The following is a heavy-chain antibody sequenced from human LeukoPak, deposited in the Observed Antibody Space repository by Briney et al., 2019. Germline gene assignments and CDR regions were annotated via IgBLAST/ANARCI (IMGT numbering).Heavy chain of an antibody. V-gene: IGHV5-51*01. Sequence: GESLKISCKGSGYSFTSYWIAWVRQMPGKGREWMGMIYPADSDTRYSPSFQGQVTISADKSISTAYLQWSSLKASDTAMFYCATIEYYYDSSGYYVPRYFDYWGQGTLVTVSS. CDR2: IYPADSDT. J-gene: IGHJ4*02. D-gene: IGHD3-22*01. CDR1: GYSFTSYW. CDR3: ATIEYYYDSSGYYVPRYFDY.